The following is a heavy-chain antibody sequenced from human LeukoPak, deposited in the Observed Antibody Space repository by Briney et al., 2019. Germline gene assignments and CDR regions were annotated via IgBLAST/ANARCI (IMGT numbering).Heavy chain of an antibody. J-gene: IGHJ3*02. CDR2: ISYDGGNK. V-gene: IGHV3-30*18. CDR1: GFTFSSYG. D-gene: IGHD2-15*01. CDR3: AKGIADIVVVVAATDDAFDI. Sequence: GGSLRLSCAASGFTFSSYGMHWVRQAPGKGLEWVAVISYDGGNKYYADSVKGRFTISRDNSKNTLYLQMNSLRAEDTAVYYCAKGIADIVVVVAATDDAFDIWGQETMVTVSS.